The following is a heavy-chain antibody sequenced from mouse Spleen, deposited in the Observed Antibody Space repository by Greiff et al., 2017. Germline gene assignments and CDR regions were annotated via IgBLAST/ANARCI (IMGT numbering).Heavy chain of an antibody. CDR1: GYSITSGYD. Sequence: EVQLVESGPGMVKPSQSLSLTCTVTGYSITSGYDWHWIRHFPGNKLEWMGYISYSGSTNYNPSLKSRISITHDTSKNHFFLKLNSVTTEDTATYYCARGEIRDGTGGPFAYWGQGTLVTVSA. V-gene: IGHV3-1*01. J-gene: IGHJ3*01. D-gene: IGHD3-3*01. CDR3: ARGEIRDGTGGPFAY. CDR2: ISYSGST.